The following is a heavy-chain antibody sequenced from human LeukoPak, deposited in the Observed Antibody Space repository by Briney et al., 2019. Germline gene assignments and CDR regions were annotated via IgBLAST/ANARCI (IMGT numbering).Heavy chain of an antibody. CDR3: ATRLGYCSSTSCYSV. Sequence: PSEXXXXXXTVXGXXIXSGYYWGWIRQPPGKGLEWIGSIYHSGSTYYNPSLKSRVTISVDTSKNQFSLKLSSVTAADTAVYYCATRLGYCSSTSCYSVWGQGTLVTVSS. V-gene: IGHV4-38-2*02. CDR1: GXXIXSGYY. D-gene: IGHD2-2*01. J-gene: IGHJ4*02. CDR2: IYHSGST.